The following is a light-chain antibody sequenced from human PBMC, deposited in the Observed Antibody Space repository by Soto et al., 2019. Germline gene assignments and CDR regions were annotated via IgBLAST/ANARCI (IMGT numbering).Light chain of an antibody. CDR3: LQYNNWPRT. CDR2: GAS. J-gene: IGKJ2*01. V-gene: IGKV3-15*01. CDR1: QTVSNN. Sequence: ERVMTQSPATLSVSPGERATLSCRASQTVSNNLAWYQHNPGQAPRLLIYGASTRANGIPARFSGSGSGTEFTLTISNLQSEDFAVYYCLQYNNWPRTFGQGTKLEIK.